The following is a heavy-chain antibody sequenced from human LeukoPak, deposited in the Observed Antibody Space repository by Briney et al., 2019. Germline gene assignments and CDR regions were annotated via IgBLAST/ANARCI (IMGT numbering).Heavy chain of an antibody. CDR2: IYYSGST. CDR1: GGSISSYY. V-gene: IGHV4-59*01. D-gene: IGHD3-10*01. Sequence: SETLSLTCTVSGGSISSYYWSWIRQPPGKGLEWIGYIYYSGSTNYNPSLKSRATISVDTSKNQFSLKLSSVTAADTAVYYCARVRGSTADYWGQGTLVTVSS. J-gene: IGHJ4*02. CDR3: ARVRGSTADY.